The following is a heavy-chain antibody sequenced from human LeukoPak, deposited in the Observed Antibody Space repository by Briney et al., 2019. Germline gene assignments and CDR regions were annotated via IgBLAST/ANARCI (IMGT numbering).Heavy chain of an antibody. CDR3: ARIRQRGTKYYFDY. CDR2: IVVGSGNT. V-gene: IGHV1-58*02. D-gene: IGHD1-7*01. J-gene: IGHJ4*02. CDR1: GFTFTRST. Sequence: SVKVSCKASGFTFTRSTMQWVRQVRGQRLEWIGWIVVGSGNTNYAQKFQERVTITRDMSTSTAYMELSSLRSEDTAVYYCARIRQRGTKYYFDYWGQGTLVTVSS.